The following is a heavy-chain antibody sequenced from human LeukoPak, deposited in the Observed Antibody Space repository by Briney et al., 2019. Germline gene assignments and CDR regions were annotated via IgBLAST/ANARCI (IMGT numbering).Heavy chain of an antibody. CDR3: VRGLVYCSDIRCSPGYYMDV. V-gene: IGHV3-21*01. J-gene: IGHJ6*03. D-gene: IGHD2-2*01. CDR1: GFTFSEFG. Sequence: PGGSLRLSCAASGFTFSEFGMNWVRQAPEKGLEWVSRISSSGSLINYADSVKGRFTISRDNAKNSMYLQMNSLRVEDTAVYYCVRGLVYCSDIRCSPGYYMDVWGKGTTVTVSS. CDR2: ISSSGSLI.